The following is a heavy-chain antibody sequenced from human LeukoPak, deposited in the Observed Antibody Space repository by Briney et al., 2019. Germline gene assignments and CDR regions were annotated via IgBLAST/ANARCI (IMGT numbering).Heavy chain of an antibody. D-gene: IGHD1-26*01. Sequence: ASVKVSCKASGGTFSSYAISWVRQAPGQGLEWVGGIIPIFGTANYAQKFQGRVTITADESTSTAYMELSSLRSEDTAVYYCARGSGDCELLMLDYWGQGTLVTVSS. CDR3: ARGSGDCELLMLDY. J-gene: IGHJ4*02. CDR1: GGTFSSYA. CDR2: IIPIFGTA. V-gene: IGHV1-69*13.